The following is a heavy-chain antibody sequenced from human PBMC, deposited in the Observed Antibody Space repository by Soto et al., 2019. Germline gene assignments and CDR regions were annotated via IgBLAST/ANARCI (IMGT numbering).Heavy chain of an antibody. Sequence: GASVKVSCKASGYTFTGYYVHWVRQAPGQGLEWMGWINPNSGDTYLAQRFQGRVTMNRDTSIATAYMELRGLTSDDTAEYYCAKGGAIVAAGTRVYLYNSMDVWGEGTTVTVSS. J-gene: IGHJ6*04. CDR1: GYTFTGYY. D-gene: IGHD1-26*01. V-gene: IGHV1-2*02. CDR2: INPNSGDT. CDR3: AKGGAIVAAGTRVYLYNSMDV.